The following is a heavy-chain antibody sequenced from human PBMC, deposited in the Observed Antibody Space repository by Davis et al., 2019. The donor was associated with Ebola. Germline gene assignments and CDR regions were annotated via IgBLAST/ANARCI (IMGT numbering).Heavy chain of an antibody. Sequence: PGGSLRLSCAASGFTFDDYAMHWVRQAPGKGLEWVSGISWNSGSIGYADSVKGRFTISRDNAKNSLYLQMSSLRADDTAVYYCARTYYYYDMDVWGQGTTVIVSS. V-gene: IGHV3-9*01. CDR2: ISWNSGSI. CDR1: GFTFDDYA. CDR3: ARTYYYYDMDV. J-gene: IGHJ6*02.